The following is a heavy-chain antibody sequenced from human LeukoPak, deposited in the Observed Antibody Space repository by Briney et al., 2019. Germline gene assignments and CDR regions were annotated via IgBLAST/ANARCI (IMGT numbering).Heavy chain of an antibody. CDR1: GFTFSSYS. J-gene: IGHJ5*02. V-gene: IGHV3-21*01. CDR2: ISSSSSYI. CDR3: ARDHRCSSWYCRENNWFDP. D-gene: IGHD6-13*01. Sequence: GGSLRLSCAASGFTFSSYSMNWVRQAPGKGLEWVSSISSSSSYIYYADSVKGRFTISRDNAKNSLYLQMNSLRAEDTAVYYCARDHRCSSWYCRENNWFDPWGQGTLVTVSS.